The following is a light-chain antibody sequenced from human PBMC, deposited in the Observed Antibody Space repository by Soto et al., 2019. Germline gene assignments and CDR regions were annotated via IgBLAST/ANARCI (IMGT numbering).Light chain of an antibody. CDR1: QRLSASD. J-gene: IGKJ5*01. V-gene: IGKV3-20*01. Sequence: EIVLTQSPGTLSLSPGQRATLSCGASQRLSASDIAWYQQKPGQAPKSLIYGVSSRATGIPDRFSGSGSGTDFTLTISRLEPEDFAVYHCQQYGSSPLITFGQGTRLEIK. CDR3: QQYGSSPLIT. CDR2: GVS.